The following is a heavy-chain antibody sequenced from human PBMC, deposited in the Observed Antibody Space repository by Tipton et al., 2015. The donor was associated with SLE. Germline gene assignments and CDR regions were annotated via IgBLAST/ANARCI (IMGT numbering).Heavy chain of an antibody. Sequence: SLRLSCEVSGLTFRSYWMTWVRQAPGKGLEWVANIGQDGSEQYYADSVKGRFSLSRDNVKDSLYLQMSNLRAEDTAVYFCARTVRGYASGWYWDYFDFWGQGILVTVSS. CDR2: IGQDGSEQ. V-gene: IGHV3-7*01. D-gene: IGHD6-19*01. CDR1: GLTFRSYW. CDR3: ARTVRGYASGWYWDYFDF. J-gene: IGHJ4*02.